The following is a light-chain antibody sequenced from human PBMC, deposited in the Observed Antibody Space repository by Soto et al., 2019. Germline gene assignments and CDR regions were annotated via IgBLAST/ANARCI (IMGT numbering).Light chain of an antibody. CDR3: QQYTGPPTT. Sequence: EIVLTQSPDTLSLSPCERATLSCRASQTVSSNYLAWCQQRPGQAPRLLIYGASTRAAGIPDRFSGSGSGTDFTLTITRLEPEDSAVYFCQQYTGPPTTFGQGTRLEIK. CDR1: QTVSSNY. J-gene: IGKJ5*01. CDR2: GAS. V-gene: IGKV3-20*01.